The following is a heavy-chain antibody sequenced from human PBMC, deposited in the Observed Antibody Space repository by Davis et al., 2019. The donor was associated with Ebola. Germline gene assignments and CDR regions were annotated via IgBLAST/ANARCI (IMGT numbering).Heavy chain of an antibody. J-gene: IGHJ4*02. D-gene: IGHD3-10*01. CDR2: ISSSSSYI. Sequence: GESLKISCAASGFTFSSYSMNWVRQAPGKGLEWVSSISSSSSYIYYADSVKGRFTISRDNAKNSLYLQMNSLRAEDTAVYYCAKGVTMVRGDLFDYWGQGTLVTVSS. CDR1: GFTFSSYS. CDR3: AKGVTMVRGDLFDY. V-gene: IGHV3-21*04.